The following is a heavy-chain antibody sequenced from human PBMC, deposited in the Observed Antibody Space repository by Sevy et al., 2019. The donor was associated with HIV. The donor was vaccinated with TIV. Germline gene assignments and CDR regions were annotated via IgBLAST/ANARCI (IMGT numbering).Heavy chain of an antibody. CDR2: MFYRGST. Sequence: TLSLTCTVSGDSVSSDNYYWSWIRQPPGKGLEWIGYMFYRGSTNYNPSLKSRVTISVDTSKNQFSLKLNSVTAADTAVYYCARLSAVSRSYNFDYWGQGTLVTVSS. CDR1: GDSVSSDNYY. V-gene: IGHV4-61*01. D-gene: IGHD4-4*01. J-gene: IGHJ4*02. CDR3: ARLSAVSRSYNFDY.